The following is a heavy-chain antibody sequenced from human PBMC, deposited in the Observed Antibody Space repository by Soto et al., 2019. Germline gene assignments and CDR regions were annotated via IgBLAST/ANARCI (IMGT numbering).Heavy chain of an antibody. J-gene: IGHJ6*02. V-gene: IGHV3-23*01. Sequence: GGSLRLSCAASGFTFSSYAMSWVRQAPGKGLEWVSAISGSGGSTYYADSVKGRFTISRDNSKNTLYLQMNSLRAEDTAVYYCAKAGQLNYYYGMDVWGQGTTVTSP. D-gene: IGHD6-6*01. CDR2: ISGSGGST. CDR1: GFTFSSYA. CDR3: AKAGQLNYYYGMDV.